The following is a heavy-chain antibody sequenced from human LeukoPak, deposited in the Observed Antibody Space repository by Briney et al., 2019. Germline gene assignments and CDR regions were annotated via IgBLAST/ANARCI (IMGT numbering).Heavy chain of an antibody. CDR2: INPSGGST. Sequence: ASVKVSCKASGYTFTSYGISWVRQAPGQGLEWMGIINPSGGSTSYAQKFQGRVTMTRDTSTSTVYMELSSLRSEDTAVYYCARSMRDDGWIQLWSAGYWGQGTLVTVSS. D-gene: IGHD5-18*01. J-gene: IGHJ4*02. CDR3: ARSMRDDGWIQLWSAGY. V-gene: IGHV1-46*01. CDR1: GYTFTSYG.